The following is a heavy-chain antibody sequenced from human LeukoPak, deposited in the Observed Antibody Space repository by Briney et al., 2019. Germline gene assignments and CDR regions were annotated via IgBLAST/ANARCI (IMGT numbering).Heavy chain of an antibody. CDR1: GVTVSSYE. V-gene: IGHV3-48*03. CDR2: IISSGSTI. CDR3: ARLPPDDWFDP. J-gene: IGHJ5*02. Sequence: PGGSLRLSCAASGVTVSSYEMNWVRQAPGKGLEWVSYIISSGSTIYYADSVKGRFTMSRDNAKNSLYLQMNSLRAEDTAVYYCARLPPDDWFDPWGQGILVTVSS.